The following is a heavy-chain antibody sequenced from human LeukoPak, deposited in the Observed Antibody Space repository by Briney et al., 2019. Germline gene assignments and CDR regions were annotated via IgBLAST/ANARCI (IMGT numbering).Heavy chain of an antibody. CDR3: AKDVGYCSSTTCYKPFDY. J-gene: IGHJ4*02. V-gene: IGHV3-23*01. CDR2: FSGSGGST. Sequence: PGGSLRLSCAASGFTFSNYAMSWVRQAPGKGLEWVSAFSGSGGSTYYADSVKGRFTISRDNSKNTLYLQMNSLRAEDTAVYYCAKDVGYCSSTTCYKPFDYWGQETLVTVSS. CDR1: GFTFSNYA. D-gene: IGHD2-2*02.